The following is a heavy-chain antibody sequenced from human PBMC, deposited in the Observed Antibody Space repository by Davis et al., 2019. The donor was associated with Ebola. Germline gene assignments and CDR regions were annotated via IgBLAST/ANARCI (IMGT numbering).Heavy chain of an antibody. V-gene: IGHV1-24*01. CDR3: TVGGIGGMGDY. CDR1: GYTLTELS. D-gene: IGHD3-10*01. CDR2: FNPEDGES. J-gene: IGHJ4*02. Sequence: ASVKVSCKVSGYTLTELSVHWVRQAPGIGLEWMGNFNPEDGESIYAQKFQGRVTMTEDTSTNTAYMELSSLRSEDTAVYYCTVGGIGGMGDYWGQGTLVTVSS.